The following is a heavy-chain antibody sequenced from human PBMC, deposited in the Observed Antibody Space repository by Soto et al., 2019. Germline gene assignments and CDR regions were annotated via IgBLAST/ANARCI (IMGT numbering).Heavy chain of an antibody. CDR2: ILPIFGTA. Sequence: QVQLVQSGAEVKKPGSSVKVSCKASGGTFSSYAFTWVRQAPGQGLEWMGGILPIFGTANYAQKFQGRVTITADESTSTAYMERSSLRSEDTAVYYCARAGRDRRFDYWGQGTLVTVPS. V-gene: IGHV1-69*01. CDR3: ARAGRDRRFDY. CDR1: GGTFSSYA. J-gene: IGHJ4*02.